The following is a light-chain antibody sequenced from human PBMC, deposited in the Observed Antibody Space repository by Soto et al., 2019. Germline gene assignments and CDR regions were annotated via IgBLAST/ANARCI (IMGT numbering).Light chain of an antibody. CDR2: EVS. CDR1: SSDVGSHNL. Sequence: QSALTQPASVSGSPGQSITISCTGTSSDVGSHNLVSWYQQHPGQAPKLMIYEVSKRPLGVSTRFSASKSGNTASLTISGLKAGHEADYYRCSFGGRSAVFGGGTQLTVL. J-gene: IGLJ7*01. CDR3: CSFGGRSAV. V-gene: IGLV2-23*02.